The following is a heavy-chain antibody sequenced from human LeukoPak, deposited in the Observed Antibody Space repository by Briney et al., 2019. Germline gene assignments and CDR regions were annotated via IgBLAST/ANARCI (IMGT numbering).Heavy chain of an antibody. CDR1: GGSISSGDYY. D-gene: IGHD1-7*01. CDR2: IYYSGST. J-gene: IGHJ6*03. Sequence: PSQTLSLTCTVSGGSISSGDYYWSWIRQPPGKGLEWIGYIYYSGSTYYNPSLKSRVTMSVDTSKNQFSLKLSSVTAADTAVYYCARDPGNWNSADYYYYYYMDVWGKGTTVTVSS. V-gene: IGHV4-30-4*08. CDR3: ARDPGNWNSADYYYYYYMDV.